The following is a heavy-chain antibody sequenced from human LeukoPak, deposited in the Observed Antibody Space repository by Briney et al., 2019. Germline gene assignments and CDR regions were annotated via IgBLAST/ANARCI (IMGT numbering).Heavy chain of an antibody. Sequence: ASVEVSCKASGYTFTGYYMHWVRQAPGQGLEWMGWINPNSGGTNYAQKFQGRVTMTRDTSISTAYMELSRLRSDDTAVYYCARDTYPYYYYTGMDVWGQGTTVTVSS. CDR2: INPNSGGT. J-gene: IGHJ6*02. CDR3: ARDTYPYYYYTGMDV. V-gene: IGHV1-2*02. CDR1: GYTFTGYY.